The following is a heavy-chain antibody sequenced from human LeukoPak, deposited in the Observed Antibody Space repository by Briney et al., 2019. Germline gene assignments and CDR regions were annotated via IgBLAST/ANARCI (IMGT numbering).Heavy chain of an antibody. Sequence: SVKVSCKASGGTFSSYAISWVRQAPGQGLERMGRIIPIFGTANYAQKFQGRVTITTDESTSTAYMELSSLRSEDTAVYYCARDSHGGSGSYYYFDYWGQGTLVTVSS. CDR1: GGTFSSYA. CDR2: IIPIFGTA. V-gene: IGHV1-69*05. J-gene: IGHJ4*02. D-gene: IGHD3-10*01. CDR3: ARDSHGGSGSYYYFDY.